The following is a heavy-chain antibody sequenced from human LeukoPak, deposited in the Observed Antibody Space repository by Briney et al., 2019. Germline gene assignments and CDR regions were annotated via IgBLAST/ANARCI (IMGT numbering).Heavy chain of an antibody. D-gene: IGHD2/OR15-2a*01. V-gene: IGHV3-21*01. CDR1: GFTFSSYS. CDR2: ISSSSSYI. CDR3: ARRRSMGSDAFDI. Sequence: GGSLRLSCAASGFTFSSYSMNWVRHAPGKGLEWVSFISSSSSYIYYADSVKGRFTISRDNAKNSLYLQMNSLRAEDMGVYYCARRRSMGSDAFDIWGQGTMVTVSS. J-gene: IGHJ3*02.